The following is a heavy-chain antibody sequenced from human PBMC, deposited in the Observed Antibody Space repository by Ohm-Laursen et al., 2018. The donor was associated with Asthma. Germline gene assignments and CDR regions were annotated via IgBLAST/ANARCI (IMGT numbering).Heavy chain of an antibody. J-gene: IGHJ5*02. Sequence: SDTLSLTCVVSGDSMTRRNWWSWVRQPPGKGLEWIGEIYESGTTNYNPSLKSRVTISVDKSRNLFSLRLDSVTAADTAVYFCARAAYGDNVSWFDPWGRGTLVTVSS. D-gene: IGHD4-17*01. CDR1: GDSMTRRNW. V-gene: IGHV4/OR15-8*01. CDR2: IYESGTT. CDR3: ARAAYGDNVSWFDP.